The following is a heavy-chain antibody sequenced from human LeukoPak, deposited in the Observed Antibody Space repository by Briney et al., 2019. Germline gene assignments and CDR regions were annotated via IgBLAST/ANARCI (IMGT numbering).Heavy chain of an antibody. Sequence: SGGSLRLSCAASGFTFSSYWMHWVRQAPEKGLVWVSRINPDGSTTTYADSVEGRFTISRDNARNTLYLQMNSLRVEDTAVYYCAREVWGPEYWGQGTLVTVSS. CDR1: GFTFSSYW. CDR2: INPDGSTT. V-gene: IGHV3-74*01. CDR3: AREVWGPEY. J-gene: IGHJ4*02. D-gene: IGHD1-14*01.